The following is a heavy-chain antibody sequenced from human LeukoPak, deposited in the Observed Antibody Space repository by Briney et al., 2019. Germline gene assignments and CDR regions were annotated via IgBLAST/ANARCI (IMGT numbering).Heavy chain of an antibody. CDR1: GYTFTSYG. Sequence: ASVKVSCKGSGYTFTSYGFSWVRQAPGQGLEGMGWISAYNGNTNYAQKLQGRVTMTTDTSTSTAYMELRSLRSDDTAVYYCAREYGSGSYYKGPFDYWGQGTLVTVSS. J-gene: IGHJ4*02. D-gene: IGHD3-10*01. V-gene: IGHV1-18*01. CDR2: ISAYNGNT. CDR3: AREYGSGSYYKGPFDY.